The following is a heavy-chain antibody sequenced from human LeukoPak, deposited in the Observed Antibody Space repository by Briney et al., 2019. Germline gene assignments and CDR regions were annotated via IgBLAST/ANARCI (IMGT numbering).Heavy chain of an antibody. D-gene: IGHD6-13*01. J-gene: IGHJ4*02. V-gene: IGHV3-48*01. CDR3: ARDTTSSGWYDLYYFAD. CDR2: ISSGSSTI. CDR1: GFTFSSYS. Sequence: GGSLRLSCAATGFTFSSYSMNWVGQAPGKGLAWVSYISSGSSTIYYADTVKGRFTISRDNAKNSLYLQMNSLRAEDTAVYYCARDTTSSGWYDLYYFADWGQGALVTVSS.